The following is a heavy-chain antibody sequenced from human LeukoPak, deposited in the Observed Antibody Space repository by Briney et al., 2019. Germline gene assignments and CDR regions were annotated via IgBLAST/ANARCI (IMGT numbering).Heavy chain of an antibody. CDR3: AKDLRAAAADY. CDR1: GFTFSSYS. V-gene: IGHV3-21*04. Sequence: GGSLRLSCAASGFTFSSYSMNWVRQAPGKGLEWVSSISSSSSYIYYADSVKGRFTISRDNSKNTVYLQMKSLRAEDTAVYYCAKDLRAAAADYWGQGTLVTVSS. J-gene: IGHJ4*02. D-gene: IGHD6-13*01. CDR2: ISSSSSYI.